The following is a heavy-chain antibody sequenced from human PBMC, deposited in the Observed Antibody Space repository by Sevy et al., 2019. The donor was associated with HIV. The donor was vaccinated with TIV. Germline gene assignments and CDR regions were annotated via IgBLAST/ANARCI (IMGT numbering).Heavy chain of an antibody. CDR2: IYSGGNT. V-gene: IGHV3-53*01. CDR3: ARAKEYCSSGSCFPCGMDV. CDR1: AFIVSNNY. Sequence: LSLTCAASAFIVSNNYMAWVRQTPGKGLEWVSVIYSGGNTYYADSVKGRFTISRDISKNTLHLQMDSLRAEDTALYYCARAKEYCSSGSCFPCGMDVWGQGTTVTVSS. J-gene: IGHJ6*02. D-gene: IGHD2-2*01.